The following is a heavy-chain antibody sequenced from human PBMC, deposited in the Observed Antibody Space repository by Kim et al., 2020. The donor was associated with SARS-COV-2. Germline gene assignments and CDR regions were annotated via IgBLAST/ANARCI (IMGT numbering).Heavy chain of an antibody. CDR3: AKGSSGYLDYFDY. Sequence: GGSLRLSCAASGFTFDDYAMHWVRQAPGKGLEWVSGISWNSGSIGYADSVKGRFTISRDNAKNSLYLQMNSLRAEDTALYYCAKGSSGYLDYFDYWGQG. CDR2: ISWNSGSI. CDR1: GFTFDDYA. D-gene: IGHD5-12*01. V-gene: IGHV3-9*01. J-gene: IGHJ4*02.